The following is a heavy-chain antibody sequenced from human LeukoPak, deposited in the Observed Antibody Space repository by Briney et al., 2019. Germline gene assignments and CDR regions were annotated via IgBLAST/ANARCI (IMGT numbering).Heavy chain of an antibody. V-gene: IGHV3-7*01. CDR3: ARDGDTSGLDY. CDR2: IKPDGSDK. D-gene: IGHD3-22*01. CDR1: GFTFSTSW. J-gene: IGHJ4*02. Sequence: PGGSLRLSCTTSGFTFSTSWMNWVRRTPGKGLEWVATIKPDGSDKYHVDSVKGRFTISRDNAQNSLYLQMNSLRAEDTAVYYCARDGDTSGLDYWGQGTLVTISS.